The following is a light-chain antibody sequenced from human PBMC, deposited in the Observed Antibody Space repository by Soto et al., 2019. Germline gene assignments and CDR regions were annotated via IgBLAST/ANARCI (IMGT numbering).Light chain of an antibody. CDR2: GTS. V-gene: IGKV3-20*01. CDR1: QSVTSTY. Sequence: EIVLTQSPGTLSLSPGERATLSCRASQSVTSTYFAWYQQKPGQAPRVIIYGTSTRATGIPDRFSGSGSGTDFTLTISRMETEDFAVYYCQQYGSSPRTFGQGTKVEIK. CDR3: QQYGSSPRT. J-gene: IGKJ1*01.